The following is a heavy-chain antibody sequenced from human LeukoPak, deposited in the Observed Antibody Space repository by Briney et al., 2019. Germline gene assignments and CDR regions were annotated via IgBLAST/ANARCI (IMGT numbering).Heavy chain of an antibody. V-gene: IGHV3-53*01. CDR2: IYSGGST. Sequence: PGGSLRLSCAASGFTVSSNYMSWVRQAPGKGLEWVSVIYSGGSTYYADSVKGRFTMSRDNSKNTLYLQMNSLRAEDTAVYYCARDYLCYFISGYYSYYFDLWGGETRVSVPS. J-gene: IGHJ4*02. CDR3: ARDYLCYFISGYYSYYFDL. CDR1: GFTVSSNY. D-gene: IGHD3-22*01.